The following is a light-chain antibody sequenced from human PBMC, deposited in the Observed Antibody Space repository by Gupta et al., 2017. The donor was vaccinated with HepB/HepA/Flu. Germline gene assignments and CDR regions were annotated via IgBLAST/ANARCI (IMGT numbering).Light chain of an antibody. CDR3: SSATTSSTYVI. V-gene: IGLV2-18*02. CDR1: NTDIGFSNR. Sequence: QSALTQPPSVSGSPGQSVTISCTGTNTDIGFSNRVSWYQRPPGTAPKLIIYEVTNRPSGVPDRFSGSKSDNTASLTISGLQPEDEADYYCSSATTSSTYVIFGGGTKLSVL. J-gene: IGLJ2*01. CDR2: EVT.